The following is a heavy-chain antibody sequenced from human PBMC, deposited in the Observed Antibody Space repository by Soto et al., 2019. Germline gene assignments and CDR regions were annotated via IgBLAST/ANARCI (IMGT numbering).Heavy chain of an antibody. CDR3: ARGDSSGWYCHY. Sequence: EVQLVESGGGLVQPGGSLRLSCAASGFTFSSYNMNWVRQAPGKGLEWVSYISSGSSTIYYSDSVKGRFTISRDNAKNSLYLQMNSLRDEDTAVYYCARGDSSGWYCHYWGQGTLVTVSS. CDR2: ISSGSSTI. J-gene: IGHJ4*02. V-gene: IGHV3-48*02. D-gene: IGHD6-19*01. CDR1: GFTFSSYN.